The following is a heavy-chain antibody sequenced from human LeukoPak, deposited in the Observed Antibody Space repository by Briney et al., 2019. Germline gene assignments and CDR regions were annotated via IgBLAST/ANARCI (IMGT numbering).Heavy chain of an antibody. Sequence: GGSLRLSCAASGFTFSDYYMSWIRQAPGKGLEWVSYISSSGSTIYYADSVKGRFTISRDNAKNSLYLQMNSLRAEDTAVYYCARDRPQAAAGSKTGVDAFDIWGQGTMVTVSS. CDR3: ARDRPQAAAGSKTGVDAFDI. D-gene: IGHD6-13*01. J-gene: IGHJ3*02. CDR1: GFTFSDYY. V-gene: IGHV3-11*01. CDR2: ISSSGSTI.